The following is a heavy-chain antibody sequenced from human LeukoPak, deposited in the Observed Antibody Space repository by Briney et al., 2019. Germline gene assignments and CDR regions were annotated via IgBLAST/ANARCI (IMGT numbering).Heavy chain of an antibody. CDR2: ISYDGSNK. D-gene: IGHD3-16*01. CDR3: ARDSRIMTYYFDY. J-gene: IGHJ4*02. Sequence: GGSLRLSCAASGFTFSDHYMDWVRQAPGKGLEWVAVISYDGSNKYYADSVKGRFTISRDNSKNTLYLQMNSLRAEDTAVYYCARDSRIMTYYFDYWGQGTLVTVSS. V-gene: IGHV3-30-3*01. CDR1: GFTFSDHY.